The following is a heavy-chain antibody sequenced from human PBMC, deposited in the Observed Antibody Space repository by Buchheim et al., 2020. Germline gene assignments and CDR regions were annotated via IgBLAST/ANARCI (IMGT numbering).Heavy chain of an antibody. D-gene: IGHD4/OR15-4a*01. J-gene: IGHJ4*02. CDR1: GFTFSRYW. CDR3: ARAYGAISG. Sequence: EVQLVESGGGLVQPGGSLRLSCAASGFTFSRYWMNWVRQAPGKGPLWVSAIKGDGSSTSYADSVKGRFTISRDNAKNTLYLQMNNVRAEDTAVYYCARAYGAISGWGQGTL. V-gene: IGHV3-74*01. CDR2: IKGDGSST.